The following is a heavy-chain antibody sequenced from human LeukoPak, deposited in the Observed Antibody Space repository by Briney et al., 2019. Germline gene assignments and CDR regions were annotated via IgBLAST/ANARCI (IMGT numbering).Heavy chain of an antibody. D-gene: IGHD6-19*01. CDR2: IYTSGST. Sequence: SETLSLTCTLSGGSISSYYWSGIRHPAGKRLEWIWRIYTSGSTNYNPSIKSRVNMSVDTSKNQFSLKLSSVTAADTAVYYCARDEGYSSGWYGGNFDYWGQGTLVTVSS. CDR1: GGSISSYY. V-gene: IGHV4-4*07. CDR3: ARDEGYSSGWYGGNFDY. J-gene: IGHJ4*02.